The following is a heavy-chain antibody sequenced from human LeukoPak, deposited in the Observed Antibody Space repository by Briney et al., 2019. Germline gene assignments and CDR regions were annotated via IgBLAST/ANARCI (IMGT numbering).Heavy chain of an antibody. Sequence: GGSLRLSCVVSGFSFDDYAMQWVRQGPGTALEWVSVISCICNKVAYADSVKGRFTISRDNAKHSLYLQMTSLRPEDTAFYYCAKDRPVATTLHHFDHWGLGTLVTVSS. D-gene: IGHD1-26*01. CDR2: ISCICNKV. V-gene: IGHV3-9*01. CDR3: AKDRPVATTLHHFDH. CDR1: GFSFDDYA. J-gene: IGHJ4*02.